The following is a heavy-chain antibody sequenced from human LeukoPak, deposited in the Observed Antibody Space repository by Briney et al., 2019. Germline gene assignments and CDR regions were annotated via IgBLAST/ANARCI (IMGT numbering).Heavy chain of an antibody. Sequence: ASVKVSCKASGYTFTSYYMHWVRQAPGQGLEWMGIINPSGGSTSYAQKFQGRVTMTRDTSTSTVYMELSSLRSEDTAVYYCARPFEVQAYCGGDCYSSFDYWGQGTLVTVSS. D-gene: IGHD2-21*02. J-gene: IGHJ4*02. CDR3: ARPFEVQAYCGGDCYSSFDY. V-gene: IGHV1-46*01. CDR1: GYTFTSYY. CDR2: INPSGGST.